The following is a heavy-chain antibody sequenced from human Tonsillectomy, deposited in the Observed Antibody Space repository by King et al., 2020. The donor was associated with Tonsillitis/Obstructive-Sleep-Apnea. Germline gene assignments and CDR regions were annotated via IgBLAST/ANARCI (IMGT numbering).Heavy chain of an antibody. D-gene: IGHD2/OR15-2a*01. CDR2: INHSGST. Sequence: VQLQQWGAGLLKPSETLSLTCAVYGGSFSGYYWSWIRQPPGKGLEWIGEINHSGSTNYNPSLKSRVTISVDTSKNQFSLKLSSVTAADTAVYYCASLYYFDYWGQGTLVTVSS. CDR3: ASLYYFDY. J-gene: IGHJ4*02. CDR1: GGSFSGYY. V-gene: IGHV4-34*01.